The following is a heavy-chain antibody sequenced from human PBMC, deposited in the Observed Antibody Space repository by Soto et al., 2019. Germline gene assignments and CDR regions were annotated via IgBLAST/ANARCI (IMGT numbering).Heavy chain of an antibody. CDR1: GGSISSSSYY. V-gene: IGHV4-39*07. CDR3: ARYIGAYSRSWLGGNY. J-gene: IGHJ4*02. CDR2: IYYSGST. D-gene: IGHD6-13*01. Sequence: SETLSLTCTVSGGSISSSSYYWGWIRQPPGKGLEWIGSIYYSGSTYYNPSLKSRVTISVATSKNQFSLKLSFVTAAVTAVYYCARYIGAYSRSWLGGNYWGQGTLVTVSS.